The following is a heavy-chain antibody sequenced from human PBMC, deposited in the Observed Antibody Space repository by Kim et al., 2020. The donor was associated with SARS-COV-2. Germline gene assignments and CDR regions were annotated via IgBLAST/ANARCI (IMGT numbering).Heavy chain of an antibody. V-gene: IGHV1-8*01. J-gene: IGHJ6*02. CDR2: MNPNSGNT. CDR3: ASSVPSYGSGSPQPYYYYYGMDV. CDR1: GYTFTSYD. Sequence: ASVKVSCKASGYTFTSYDINWVRQATGQGLEWMGWMNPNSGNTGYAQKFQGRVTMTRNTSISTAYMELSSLRSEDTAVYYCASSVPSYGSGSPQPYYYYYGMDVWGQGTTVTVSS. D-gene: IGHD3-10*01.